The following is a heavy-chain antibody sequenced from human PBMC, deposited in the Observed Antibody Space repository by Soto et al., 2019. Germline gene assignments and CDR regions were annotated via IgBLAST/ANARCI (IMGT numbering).Heavy chain of an antibody. CDR2: INTYNGDT. Sequence: QVQLVQSAGEVKKPGASVKVSCKASGYTFTNYAISWVRQAPGQGLEWMGWINTYNGDTNSAQKVQGRVTMTADTSTSTAYMELVSLRSDDTAVYYCARGYSGSYWMDADAFDIWGQGTMVTVSS. D-gene: IGHD1-26*01. J-gene: IGHJ3*02. V-gene: IGHV1-18*01. CDR3: ARGYSGSYWMDADAFDI. CDR1: GYTFTNYA.